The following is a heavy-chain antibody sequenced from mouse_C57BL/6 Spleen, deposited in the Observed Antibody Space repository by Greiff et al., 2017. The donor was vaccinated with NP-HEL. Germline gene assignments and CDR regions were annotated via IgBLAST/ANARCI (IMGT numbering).Heavy chain of an antibody. Sequence: EVKVVESGGGLVKPGGSLKLSCAASGFTFSDYGMHWVRQAPEKGLEWVAYISSGSSTIYYADTVKGRFTISRDNAKNTLFLQMTSLRSEDTAMYYCARPRSTMVTTVFAYWGQGTLVTVSA. CDR1: GFTFSDYG. V-gene: IGHV5-17*01. CDR3: ARPRSTMVTTVFAY. CDR2: ISSGSSTI. J-gene: IGHJ3*01. D-gene: IGHD2-2*01.